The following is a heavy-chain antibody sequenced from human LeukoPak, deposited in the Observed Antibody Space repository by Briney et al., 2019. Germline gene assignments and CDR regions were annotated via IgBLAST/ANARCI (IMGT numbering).Heavy chain of an antibody. D-gene: IGHD5-18*01. Sequence: GGSLRLSCAASGFTFSSYGMHWVRQAPGKGLEWVPVIWYDGSNKYYADSVKGRFTISRDNSKNTLYLQMNSLRAEDTAVYYCARDMIGDTAMVTGPGYWGQGTLVTVSS. V-gene: IGHV3-33*01. J-gene: IGHJ4*02. CDR1: GFTFSSYG. CDR2: IWYDGSNK. CDR3: ARDMIGDTAMVTGPGY.